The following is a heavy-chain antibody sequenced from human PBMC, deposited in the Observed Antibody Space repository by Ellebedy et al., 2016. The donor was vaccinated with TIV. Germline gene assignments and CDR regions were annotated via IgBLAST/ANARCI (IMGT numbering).Heavy chain of an antibody. D-gene: IGHD3-10*01. J-gene: IGHJ4*02. V-gene: IGHV3-23*01. CDR2: ITESGGNT. Sequence: PGGSLRLSCAASGLTFSSHAMSWVRQAPGKGLEWVSSITESGGNTYYADSVKGRFTISRDNSKDTLFLPMNSLRAEDTAVYYCARDSGKRRSWDNDYWGQGTLVTVSS. CDR3: ARDSGKRRSWDNDY. CDR1: GLTFSSHA.